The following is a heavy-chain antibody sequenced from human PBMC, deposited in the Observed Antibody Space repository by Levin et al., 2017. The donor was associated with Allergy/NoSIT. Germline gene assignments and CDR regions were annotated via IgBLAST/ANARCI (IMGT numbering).Heavy chain of an antibody. D-gene: IGHD5-12*01. Sequence: GGSLRLSCAASGFTFNSFALSWVRQAPGEGLEWVSTISAYGESTYYADSVKGRFTISRDNSRNTLYLLMSSLRAEDTAVYYCAKDGTLLATSEDFLDSWGQGTQLTVSS. CDR1: GFTFNSFA. CDR2: ISAYGEST. J-gene: IGHJ4*02. V-gene: IGHV3-23*01. CDR3: AKDGTLLATSEDFLDS.